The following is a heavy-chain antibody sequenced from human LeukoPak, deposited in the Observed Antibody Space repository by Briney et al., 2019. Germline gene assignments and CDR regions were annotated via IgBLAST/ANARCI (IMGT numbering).Heavy chain of an antibody. V-gene: IGHV1-2*02. J-gene: IGHJ4*02. CDR1: GYTFTAQY. D-gene: IGHD2-21*01. CDR2: INPNRGDT. Sequence: ASVKVSCKASGYTFTAQYVHWGRQAPGEGREGMGWINPNRGDTNYAQKLKGRVTMTRDTSNSTAFMEMRSLRSDDTAVYYCASKYCGGSNCNFPLFDYWGQGTLVTVSS. CDR3: ASKYCGGSNCNFPLFDY.